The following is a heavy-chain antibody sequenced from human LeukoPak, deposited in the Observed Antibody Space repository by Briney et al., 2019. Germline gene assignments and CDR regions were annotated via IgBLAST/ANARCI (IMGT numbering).Heavy chain of an antibody. Sequence: GRSLRLSCAASGFTFSGYGMHWVRQAPGKGLEWVAVIWYGGSNKYYADSVKGRFTISRDNSKNTLYLQMNSLRAEDTAVYYCAKDGAARGLDYWGQGTLVTVSS. V-gene: IGHV3-30*18. CDR2: IWYGGSNK. CDR1: GFTFSGYG. CDR3: AKDGAARGLDY. J-gene: IGHJ4*02. D-gene: IGHD6-6*01.